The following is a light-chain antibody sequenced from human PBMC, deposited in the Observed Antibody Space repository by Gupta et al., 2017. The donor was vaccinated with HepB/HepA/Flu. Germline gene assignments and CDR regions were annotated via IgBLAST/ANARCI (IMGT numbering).Light chain of an antibody. CDR2: EVS. CDR1: SSDVGSYNR. Sequence: QSALTQPPSVSGSPGLSVTISCTGTSSDVGSYNRVSWYQQPPGTAPKLMIYEVSNRPSGVPDRFSGSKSGNTASLTISGLQAEDEADYYCSSYTSSSTFYVFGTVTKVTVL. J-gene: IGLJ1*01. V-gene: IGLV2-18*02. CDR3: SSYTSSSTFYV.